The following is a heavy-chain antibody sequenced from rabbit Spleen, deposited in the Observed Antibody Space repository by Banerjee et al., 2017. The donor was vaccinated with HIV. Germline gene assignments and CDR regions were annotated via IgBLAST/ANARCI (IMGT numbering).Heavy chain of an antibody. J-gene: IGHJ4*01. Sequence: QQQLVESGGGLVKPGASLTLTCKASGVSFSSSDYICWVRQAPGKGLEWISCIAGSSSGFTYSATWATGRFTISKTSSTTVTLQMTSLTAADTATYFCARDLAGVIGWNFGWWGPGTLVTVS. CDR3: ARDLAGVIGWNFGW. D-gene: IGHD4-1*01. CDR1: GVSFSSSDY. V-gene: IGHV1S45*01. CDR2: IAGSSSGFT.